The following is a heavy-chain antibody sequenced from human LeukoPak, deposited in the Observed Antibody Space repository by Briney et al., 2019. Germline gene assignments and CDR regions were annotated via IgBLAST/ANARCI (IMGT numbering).Heavy chain of an antibody. CDR1: GFTFSSYW. CDR3: ARDTRDYDYVWGSWYYFDY. J-gene: IGHJ4*02. Sequence: GGSLRLSCAASGFTFSSYWMSWVRQAPGKWLEWVANIKQDGSEKYYVDSVKGRFTISRDNAKNSLYLQMNSLRAEDTAVYYCARDTRDYDYVWGSWYYFDYWGQGTLVTVSS. D-gene: IGHD3-16*01. CDR2: IKQDGSEK. V-gene: IGHV3-7*01.